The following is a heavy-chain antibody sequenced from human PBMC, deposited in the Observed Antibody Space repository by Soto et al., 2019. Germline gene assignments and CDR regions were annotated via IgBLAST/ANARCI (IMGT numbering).Heavy chain of an antibody. CDR1: GFTFSNYV. V-gene: IGHV3-30-3*01. J-gene: IGHJ4*02. CDR3: ARDPKTSGGQHWAFNYFDS. Sequence: QVQLVESGGGVVQPGRSLRLSCAASGFTFSNYVMQWVRQAPGKGLEWVAVISYDGTNKFYADSVKGRFTISRDNSKSTLYLQVDSLRPEDAAVYYCARDPKTSGGQHWAFNYFDSWGQGTLVTVSS. CDR2: ISYDGTNK. D-gene: IGHD7-27*01.